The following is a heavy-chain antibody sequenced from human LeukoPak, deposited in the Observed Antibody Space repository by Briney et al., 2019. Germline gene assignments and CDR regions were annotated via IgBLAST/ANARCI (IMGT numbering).Heavy chain of an antibody. Sequence: PGEPLKISCKCSGXRFTTYWIGWVGQVPGKVLEWMGIIYPGDSDTRYSPSFQGQVTISADKSISTAYLQWSSLKASDTAMYYCARLGYCSSRSCYYGMDVWGQGTTVTVSS. J-gene: IGHJ6*02. V-gene: IGHV5-51*01. CDR3: ARLGYCSSRSCYYGMDV. CDR2: IYPGDSDT. CDR1: GXRFTTYW. D-gene: IGHD2-2*01.